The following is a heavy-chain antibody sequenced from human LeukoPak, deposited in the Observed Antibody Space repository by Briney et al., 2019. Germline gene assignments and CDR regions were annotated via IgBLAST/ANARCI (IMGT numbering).Heavy chain of an antibody. V-gene: IGHV4-59*08. CDR3: ARHGAAAAGDYFYYYLDV. J-gene: IGHJ6*03. CDR1: GASITSYY. Sequence: KPSETLSLTCTVPGASITSYYWSWIRQLPGKGLEWIGYIYYSGSTNYNPSLKSRVTISVDTSKNQFSLKLSSVSAADTAVYYCARHGAAAAGDYFYYYLDVWGKGTTVTVSS. D-gene: IGHD6-13*01. CDR2: IYYSGST.